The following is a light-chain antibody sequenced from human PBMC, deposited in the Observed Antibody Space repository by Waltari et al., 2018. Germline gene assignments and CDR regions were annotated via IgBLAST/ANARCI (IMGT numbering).Light chain of an antibody. Sequence: IVMTQTPLSLPVTPGEPAYISCRSRQSLLHSNGNTYLHWYLQKPGKSPRLLIYKLTNRESGVPDRFSGSGSGTDFKLKISRVEPEDVGVYYCMQTTKDPYSFGQGTKVGIK. CDR1: QSLLHSNGNTY. V-gene: IGKV2D-29*02. CDR3: MQTTKDPYS. CDR2: KLT. J-gene: IGKJ2*03.